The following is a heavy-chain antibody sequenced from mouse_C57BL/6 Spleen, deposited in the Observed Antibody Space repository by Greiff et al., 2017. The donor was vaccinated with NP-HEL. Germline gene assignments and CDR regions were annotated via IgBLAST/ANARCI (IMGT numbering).Heavy chain of an antibody. V-gene: IGHV1-50*01. CDR2: IDPSDSYT. CDR1: GYTFTSYW. J-gene: IGHJ2*01. D-gene: IGHD2-1*01. CDR3: ARKTMVWQWDY. Sequence: QVQLQQPGAELVKPGASVKLSCKASGYTFTSYWMQWVKQRPGQGLEWIGEIDPSDSYTNYNQKFKGKATLTVDTSSSTAYMQLSSLTSEDSAVYYCARKTMVWQWDYWGQGTTLTVSS.